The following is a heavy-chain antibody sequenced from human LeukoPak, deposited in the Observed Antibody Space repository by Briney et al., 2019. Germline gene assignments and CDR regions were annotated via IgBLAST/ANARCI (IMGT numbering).Heavy chain of an antibody. CDR3: AARDDCSSTSCSDY. J-gene: IGHJ4*02. V-gene: IGHV3-11*04. Sequence: GGSLRLSCAASGFTFSDYYMSWIRQAPGKGLEWVSCISSSGSTIYYADSVKGRFTISRDNAKNSLYLQMNSLRAEDTAVYYCAARDDCSSTSCSDYWGQGTLVTVSS. CDR1: GFTFSDYY. D-gene: IGHD2-2*01. CDR2: ISSSGSTI.